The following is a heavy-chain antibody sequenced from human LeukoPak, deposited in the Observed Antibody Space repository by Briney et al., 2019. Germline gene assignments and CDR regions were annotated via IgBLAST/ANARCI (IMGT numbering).Heavy chain of an antibody. V-gene: IGHV3-53*01. CDR2: IYSGGST. D-gene: IGHD2-15*01. Sequence: GGSLRLSCAASGFTVSSNYMSWVRQAPGKGLEWVSVIYSGGSTYYADSVKGRLTISRDNSKNTLYLQMNSLRAEDTAVYYCAREPLGYCSGGSCYDYWGQGTLVTVSS. J-gene: IGHJ4*02. CDR1: GFTVSSNY. CDR3: AREPLGYCSGGSCYDY.